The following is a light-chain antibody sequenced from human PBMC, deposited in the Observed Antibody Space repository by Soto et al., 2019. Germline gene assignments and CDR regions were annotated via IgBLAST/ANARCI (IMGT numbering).Light chain of an antibody. Sequence: EIVLTQSPGTLSLSPGERATLSCRASQSVRSSYLAWYQQKPGQAPRLLIYGASSRATGIPDRFSGSGSGTDFTLTISRLEPEDFAVYYCQQYDSSQLTFGGGTKVEIK. CDR1: QSVRSSY. V-gene: IGKV3-20*01. CDR3: QQYDSSQLT. J-gene: IGKJ4*01. CDR2: GAS.